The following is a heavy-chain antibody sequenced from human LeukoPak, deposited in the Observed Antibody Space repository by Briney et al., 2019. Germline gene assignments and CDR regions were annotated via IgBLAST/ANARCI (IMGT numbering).Heavy chain of an antibody. CDR3: ARGGGLTYNWFDP. Sequence: PGGSLRLSCAASGFTFSSYALSWVRQAPGKGLEWVSAISGSGGNTYYADSVKGRFTISRDNSKNSLYLQMNSLRAEDTAVYYCARGGGLTYNWFDPWGQGTLVTVSS. CDR2: ISGSGGNT. D-gene: IGHD3-16*01. CDR1: GFTFSSYA. J-gene: IGHJ5*02. V-gene: IGHV3-23*01.